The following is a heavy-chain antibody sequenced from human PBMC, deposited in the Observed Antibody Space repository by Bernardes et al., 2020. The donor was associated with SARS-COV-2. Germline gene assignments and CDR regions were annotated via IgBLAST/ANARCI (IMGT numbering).Heavy chain of an antibody. Sequence: ASVKVSCKVSGYTLIELSMHWVRQAPGKGLEWMGGFDPEDGETIYAQKFQGRVTMTEDTSTDTAYMELSSLRSEDTAVYYCARVLRRIVVVPAATAIYYYYGMDVWGQGTTVTVSS. CDR2: FDPEDGET. V-gene: IGHV1-24*01. J-gene: IGHJ6*02. D-gene: IGHD2-2*01. CDR3: ARVLRRIVVVPAATAIYYYYGMDV. CDR1: GYTLIELS.